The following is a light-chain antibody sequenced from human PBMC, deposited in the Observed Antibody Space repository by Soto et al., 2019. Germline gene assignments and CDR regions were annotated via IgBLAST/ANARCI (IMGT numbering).Light chain of an antibody. V-gene: IGKV3-20*01. J-gene: IGKJ3*01. Sequence: EIVLMQSPGTLSLSPGERATLSCRASQSVNNNYLAWYQQKPGQPPRLLIYGASSRAIGIPDRFSGGGSGTDFTLTIRRLEPEDFAGYYCQQYGSSYTFGPGTKVDIK. CDR3: QQYGSSYT. CDR1: QSVNNNY. CDR2: GAS.